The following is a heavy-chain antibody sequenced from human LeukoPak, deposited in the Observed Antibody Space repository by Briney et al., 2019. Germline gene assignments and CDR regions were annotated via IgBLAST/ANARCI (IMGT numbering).Heavy chain of an antibody. D-gene: IGHD4-17*01. Sequence: ASVKVSCKASGYTFTSYDINWVRQAPGQGLEWMGIINPSGGSTSYAQKFQGRVTMTRDTSTSTVYMELSSLRSEDTAVYYCARSFRGMTTVTTGWFDPWGQGTLVTVSS. CDR2: INPSGGST. V-gene: IGHV1-46*01. J-gene: IGHJ5*02. CDR3: ARSFRGMTTVTTGWFDP. CDR1: GYTFTSYD.